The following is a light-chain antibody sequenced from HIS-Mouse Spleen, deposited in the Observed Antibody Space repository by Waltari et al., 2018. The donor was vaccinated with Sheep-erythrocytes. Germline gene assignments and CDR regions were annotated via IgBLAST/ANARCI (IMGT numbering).Light chain of an antibody. Sequence: DIQMTQSPSSVSASVGDRVTITCRASQGISSWLAWYQQKPGKAPKLLIYDASNLETGVPSRFSGSGSGTDFTFTISSLQPEDIATYYCQQYDNLPLTFGGGPRWRSN. CDR3: QQYDNLPLT. CDR2: DAS. V-gene: IGKV1-33*01. CDR1: QGISSW. J-gene: IGKJ4*01.